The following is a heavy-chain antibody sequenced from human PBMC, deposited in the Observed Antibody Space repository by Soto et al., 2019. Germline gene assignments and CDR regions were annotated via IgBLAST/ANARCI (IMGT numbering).Heavy chain of an antibody. CDR1: GFTFSSYW. D-gene: IGHD2-21*01. CDR3: ASYSDNRYYYMDV. V-gene: IGHV3-7*01. Sequence: GGSLRLSCAASGFTFSSYWMSWVRQAPGKGLEWVANIKQDGSEKYYVDSVKGRFTISRDNAKNSLYLQMNSLRAEDTAVYYCASYSDNRYYYMDVWGKGTTVTVSS. CDR2: IKQDGSEK. J-gene: IGHJ6*03.